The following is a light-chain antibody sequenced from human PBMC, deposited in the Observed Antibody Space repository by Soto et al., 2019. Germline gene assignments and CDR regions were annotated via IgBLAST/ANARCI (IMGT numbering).Light chain of an antibody. CDR1: SSDVGSYDY. CDR3: SSHTSVNPRV. V-gene: IGLV2-14*01. CDR2: EVT. J-gene: IGLJ1*01. Sequence: ALTQPASVSGSPGQSIAISCTGTSSDVGSYDYVSWYQQHPDKAPKLMIYEVTQRPSGVSNRFSGSKSGNTASLTISGLQAEDEADYYCSSHTSVNPRVFGTGTKVTV.